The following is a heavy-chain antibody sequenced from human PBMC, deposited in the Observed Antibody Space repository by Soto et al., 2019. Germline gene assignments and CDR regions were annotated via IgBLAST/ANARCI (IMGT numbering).Heavy chain of an antibody. CDR2: IYYSGST. J-gene: IGHJ6*03. Sequence: SETLSLTCSVSGDSISSGDFYWSWVRQRPGKGLEWIGYIYYSGSTNYNPSLKSRVTISVDTSKNQFSLKLSSVTAADTAVYYCARDYRYAFDYYYMDVWGKGTTVTVSS. CDR3: ARDYRYAFDYYYMDV. CDR1: GDSISSGDFY. V-gene: IGHV4-61*08. D-gene: IGHD1-1*01.